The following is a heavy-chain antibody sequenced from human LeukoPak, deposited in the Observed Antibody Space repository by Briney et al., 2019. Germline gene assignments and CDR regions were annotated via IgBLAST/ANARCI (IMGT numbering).Heavy chain of an antibody. J-gene: IGHJ4*02. D-gene: IGHD2/OR15-2a*01. Sequence: PGGSLSLSCAASGFTFSSYAMSWVRQAPGKGLEWVSAFSGSGGSTYYADSVKGRFTISRDNSKNTLYLQMNNLRAEDTAVYYCATSGLSRFGFWGQGTLVTVSS. CDR2: FSGSGGST. CDR3: ATSGLSRFGF. V-gene: IGHV3-23*01. CDR1: GFTFSSYA.